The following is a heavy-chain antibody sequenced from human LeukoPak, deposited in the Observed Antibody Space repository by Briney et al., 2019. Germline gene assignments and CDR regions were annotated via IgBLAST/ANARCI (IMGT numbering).Heavy chain of an antibody. D-gene: IGHD4-23*01. Sequence: ASVRVSCKTSGYTFRDYEINWVRQAPGLGLEWVAWIHANSGKAGSAQKFQGRVTLTRDTSTETAFMELSGLTSDDSATYFCARGHYSGNRYFDNWGQGTLVTVSS. V-gene: IGHV1-8*01. CDR2: IHANSGKA. J-gene: IGHJ4*02. CDR1: GYTFRDYE. CDR3: ARGHYSGNRYFDN.